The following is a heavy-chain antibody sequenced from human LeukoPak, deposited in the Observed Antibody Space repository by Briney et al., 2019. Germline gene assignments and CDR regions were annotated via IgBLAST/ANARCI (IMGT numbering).Heavy chain of an antibody. V-gene: IGHV4-30-4*08. J-gene: IGHJ3*01. CDR3: ARDAPVGATS. CDR2: IYYSGST. D-gene: IGHD1-26*01. CDR1: GGSISSGDYY. Sequence: SETLSLTCTVSGGSISSGDYYWSWIRQPPGKGLEWIGYIYYSGSTYYNPSLKSRVTISVGTSKNQFSLKLSSVTAADTAVYYCARDAPVGATSWGQGTMVTVSS.